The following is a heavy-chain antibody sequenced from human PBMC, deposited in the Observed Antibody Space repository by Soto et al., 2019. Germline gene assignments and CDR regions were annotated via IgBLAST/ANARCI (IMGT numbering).Heavy chain of an antibody. V-gene: IGHV3-13*01. Sequence: GGSLRLSCAASGFTFSSYDMHWVRQATGKGLEWVSAIGTAGDTYYPGSVKGRFTISRENAKNSLYLQMNSLRAEDTAVYYCARGLRDPYYYDSTYPYPGNMDVWGQGTTVTVSS. D-gene: IGHD3-22*01. CDR3: ARGLRDPYYYDSTYPYPGNMDV. J-gene: IGHJ6*02. CDR2: IGTAGDT. CDR1: GFTFSSYD.